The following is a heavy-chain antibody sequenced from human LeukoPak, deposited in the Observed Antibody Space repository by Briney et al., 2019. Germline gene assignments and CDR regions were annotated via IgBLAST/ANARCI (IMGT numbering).Heavy chain of an antibody. CDR3: ARESHVTREDS. D-gene: IGHD1-26*01. Sequence: ASVKVSCKASGYAFTSYGISWVRQAPGQGLEWVGWISANNGDTDYAQKFQARVTMTTDTSTCTAYMELRSLRSDDTAVYYCARESHVTREDSWGQGTLVTVSS. J-gene: IGHJ4*02. CDR1: GYAFTSYG. CDR2: ISANNGDT. V-gene: IGHV1-18*01.